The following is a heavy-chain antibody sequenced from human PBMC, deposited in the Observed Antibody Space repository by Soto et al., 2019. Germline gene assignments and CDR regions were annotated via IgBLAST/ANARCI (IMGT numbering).Heavy chain of an antibody. J-gene: IGHJ5*02. V-gene: IGHV4-30-2*01. CDR3: ATYRGDYVGNWFDP. Sequence: QLQLQESGSGLVKPSQTLSLTCAVSGGSISSGGYFWSWIRQPPGKGLEWIGYISHSGSTYYNPSVMSRVTISLDNSKDQFSLKLTSVPAADTAVYYCATYRGDYVGNWFDPWGQGTLVTVSS. CDR2: ISHSGST. CDR1: GGSISSGGYF. D-gene: IGHD4-17*01.